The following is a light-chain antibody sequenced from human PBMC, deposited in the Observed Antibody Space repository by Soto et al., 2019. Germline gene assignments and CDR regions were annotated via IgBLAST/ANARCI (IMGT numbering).Light chain of an antibody. CDR3: LQYFRWRT. V-gene: IGKV3-15*01. J-gene: IGKJ1*01. CDR1: QSLSSS. CDR2: DAS. Sequence: ETVMTHSPATLSVSPGERVTLSCRASQSLSSSLAWYQQKPGQAPRLLIYDASTRETEIPARFSGSVSVTEFPITIDSMQPADSAVYYCLQYFRWRTFGQGTKVDI.